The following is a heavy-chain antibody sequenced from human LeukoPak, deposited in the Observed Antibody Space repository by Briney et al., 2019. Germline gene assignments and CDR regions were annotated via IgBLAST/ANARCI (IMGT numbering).Heavy chain of an antibody. V-gene: IGHV1-2*02. D-gene: IGHD4-17*01. J-gene: IGHJ4*02. CDR2: INPNSGGT. CDR1: GYTFTGHY. Sequence: ASVKVSCKASGYTFTGHYMHWVRQAPGQGLEWMGWINPNSGGTNYAQKFQGRVTMTRDTSISTAYMELSRLRSDDTAVYYCARSGSDDYGDYFDYWGQGTLVTVSS. CDR3: ARSGSDDYGDYFDY.